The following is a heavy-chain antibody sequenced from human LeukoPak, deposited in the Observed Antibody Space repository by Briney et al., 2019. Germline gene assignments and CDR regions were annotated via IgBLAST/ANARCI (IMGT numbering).Heavy chain of an antibody. V-gene: IGHV3-30*18. J-gene: IGHJ4*02. D-gene: IGHD6-13*01. CDR3: AKDRDVAAAAYYFDY. Sequence: GGSLRLSCAASGFMFSRYGMHWVRQAPGKGLEWVAVMSYNGNNKYYGDSVEGRFTISRDNSKNTLYLQMNSLRTKDTAVYYCAKDRDVAAAAYYFDYWGQGTLVTVSS. CDR2: MSYNGNNK. CDR1: GFMFSRYG.